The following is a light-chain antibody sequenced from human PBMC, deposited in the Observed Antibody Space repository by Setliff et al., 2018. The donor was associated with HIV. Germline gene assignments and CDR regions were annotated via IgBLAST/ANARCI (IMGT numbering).Light chain of an antibody. CDR3: SSYTSSSTS. CDR1: SSDVGSYNR. J-gene: IGLJ1*01. Sequence: QSALTQPASVSGSPGQSVTISCTGTSSDVGSYNRVSWYQQPPGTAPKLMIYEVSNRPSGVPDRFSGSKSGNTASLTISGLQAEDEADYYCSSYTSSSTSFGTGTKVTVL. V-gene: IGLV2-18*02. CDR2: EVS.